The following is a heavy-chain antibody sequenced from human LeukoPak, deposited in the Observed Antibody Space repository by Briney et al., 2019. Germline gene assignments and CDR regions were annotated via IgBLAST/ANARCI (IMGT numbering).Heavy chain of an antibody. Sequence: GGSLRLSCVASGFSFSSYNMNWVRQAPGKGLEWVSSITISSIYIYYADSVKGRFTISRDNAKNSVFLQMNSLRAEDTAVYYCARVFRDYYFDYWGKGTMVTVSS. CDR2: ITISSIYI. V-gene: IGHV3-21*01. CDR1: GFSFSSYN. CDR3: ARVFRDYYFDY. J-gene: IGHJ4*02. D-gene: IGHD3-9*01.